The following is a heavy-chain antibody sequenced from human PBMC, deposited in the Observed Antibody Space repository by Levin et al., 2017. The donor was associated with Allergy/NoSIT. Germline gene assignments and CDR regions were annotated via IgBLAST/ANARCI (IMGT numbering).Heavy chain of an antibody. D-gene: IGHD6-19*01. V-gene: IGHV3-33*01. Sequence: GGSLRLSCAASGFTFSSYGMHWVRQAPGKGLEWVAVIWYDGSNKYYADSVKGRFTISRDNSKNTLYLQMNSLRAEDTAVYYCARIGIEGWSTQWLADHDAFDIWGQGTMVTVSS. CDR3: ARIGIEGWSTQWLADHDAFDI. CDR1: GFTFSSYG. CDR2: IWYDGSNK. J-gene: IGHJ3*02.